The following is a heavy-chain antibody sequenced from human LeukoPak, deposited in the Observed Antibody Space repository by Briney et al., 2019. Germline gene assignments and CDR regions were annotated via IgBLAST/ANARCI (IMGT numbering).Heavy chain of an antibody. D-gene: IGHD4-17*01. Sequence: PGGSLRLSCEASGFTFSSYSMNWVRQAPGKGLEWVSSISSSSSYIYYADSVKGRFTISRDNSKNTLYLQMNSLRAEDTAVYYCARAGYGDYVDAFDIWGQGTMVTVSS. J-gene: IGHJ3*02. CDR1: GFTFSSYS. V-gene: IGHV3-21*01. CDR3: ARAGYGDYVDAFDI. CDR2: ISSSSSYI.